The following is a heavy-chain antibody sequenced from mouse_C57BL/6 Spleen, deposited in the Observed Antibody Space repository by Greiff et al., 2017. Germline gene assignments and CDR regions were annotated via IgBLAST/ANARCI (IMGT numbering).Heavy chain of an antibody. CDR1: GYTFTDYE. J-gene: IGHJ3*01. Sequence: QVQLKESGAELVRPGASVTLSCKASGYTFTDYEMHWVKQTPVHGLEWIGAIDPETGGTAYNQKFKGKAILTADKSSSTAYMELRSLTSEDSAVYYCTRDGGSSKFAYWGQGTLVTVSA. CDR2: IDPETGGT. CDR3: TRDGGSSKFAY. V-gene: IGHV1-15*01. D-gene: IGHD1-1*01.